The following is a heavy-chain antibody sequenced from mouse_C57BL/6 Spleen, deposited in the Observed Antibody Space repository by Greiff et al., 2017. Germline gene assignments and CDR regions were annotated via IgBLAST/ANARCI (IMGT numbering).Heavy chain of an antibody. CDR2: ISDGGSYT. J-gene: IGHJ2*01. CDR1: GFTFSSYA. V-gene: IGHV5-4*03. Sequence: EVKLMESGGGLVKPGGSLKLSCAASGFTFSSYAMSWVRQTPEKRLEWVATISDGGSYTYYPDNVKGRFTISRDNAKNNLYLQMSHLKSEDTAMYYCARVPGYYWGQGTTLTVSS. CDR3: ARVPGYY.